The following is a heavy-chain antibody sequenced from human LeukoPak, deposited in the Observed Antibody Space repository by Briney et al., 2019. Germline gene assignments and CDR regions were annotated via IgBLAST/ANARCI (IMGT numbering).Heavy chain of an antibody. V-gene: IGHV2-5*01. J-gene: IGHJ3*01. D-gene: IGHD1-1*01. CDR3: AHRATGYGFDF. CDR1: GFSLSASGVG. CDR2: IYWNDDR. Sequence: ESGPTLVNPTQTLTLTCTFSGFSLSASGVGVGWIRQPPGRALEWLALIYWNDDRRYSPSLKSRLTITKDTSRNQVVLTMTNLDPVVTVTYYCAHRATGYGFDFWGQGTMVTVSS.